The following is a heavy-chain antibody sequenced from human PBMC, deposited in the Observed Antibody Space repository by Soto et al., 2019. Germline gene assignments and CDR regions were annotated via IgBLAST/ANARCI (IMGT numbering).Heavy chain of an antibody. J-gene: IGHJ4*02. Sequence: VQLVQSGAEVKELGSSVKVSCKTSGGTFTTSSFVWVRQGPGQGLEWMGGIIPIFSKTNFAPKFQGRVTFTADESTRTVYMELSSLRSEDTAIYYCATDVVRSTGGDSWGQGTLVTVSS. V-gene: IGHV1-69*01. CDR3: ATDVVRSTGGDS. CDR1: GGTFTTSS. D-gene: IGHD7-27*01. CDR2: IIPIFSKT.